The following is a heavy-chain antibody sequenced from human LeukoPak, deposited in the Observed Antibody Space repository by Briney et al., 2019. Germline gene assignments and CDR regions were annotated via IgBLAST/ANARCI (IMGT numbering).Heavy chain of an antibody. CDR1: GGSVSSGSYY. CDR2: IYYSGST. J-gene: IGHJ4*02. CDR3: ARDRLYRGYSYGFDY. V-gene: IGHV4-61*01. Sequence: SETLSLTCTVSGGSVSSGSYYWSWIRQPPGKGLEWIRYIYYSGSTHYNPSLKSRVTISVDTSRNQFSLKLSSVTAADTAVYYCARDRLYRGYSYGFDYWGQGTLVTVSS. D-gene: IGHD5-18*01.